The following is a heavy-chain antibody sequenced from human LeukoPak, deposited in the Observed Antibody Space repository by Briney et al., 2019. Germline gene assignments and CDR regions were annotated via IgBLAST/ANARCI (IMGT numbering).Heavy chain of an antibody. D-gene: IGHD3-10*01. Sequence: SETLSLTCTVSGGSISSYYWSWIRQPPGKGLEWIGYIYYSGSTNYNPSLKSRVTISVDTSKNQFSLKLSSVTAADTAVYYCARRKGPYGSGSYYNRENWFDPWGQGTLVTVSS. CDR2: IYYSGST. CDR3: ARRKGPYGSGSYYNRENWFDP. J-gene: IGHJ5*02. V-gene: IGHV4-59*12. CDR1: GGSISSYY.